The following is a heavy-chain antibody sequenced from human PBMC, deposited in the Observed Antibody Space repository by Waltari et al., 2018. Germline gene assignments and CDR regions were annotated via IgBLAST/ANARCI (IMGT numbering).Heavy chain of an antibody. V-gene: IGHV4-39*01. CDR1: GGPITTTRHY. CDR3: ATYIGASVGTAAFDV. CDR2: ISYNGAT. D-gene: IGHD5-12*01. J-gene: IGHJ3*01. Sequence: QLQLQESGPGLVKPSETLALTCSVSGGPITTTRHYWGWIRQPPGQGLEWIGTISYNGATYSSPSLRGRLTLSRDTTMNQLSLKLGSVTAADTAVYYCATYIGASVGTAAFDVWGQGTMVTVSS.